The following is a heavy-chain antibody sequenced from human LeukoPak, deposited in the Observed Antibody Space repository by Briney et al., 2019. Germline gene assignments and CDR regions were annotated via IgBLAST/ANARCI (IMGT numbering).Heavy chain of an antibody. D-gene: IGHD1-1*01. Sequence: GRSLRLSCAASEFSFSSYGMHWVRQAPGKGLEWIAYITYNGRSTQYADSVKGRLTISRDNAKNSLYLQLNSLRGEDTAIYYCAREDTTDAFDIWGQGTMVTVSS. CDR2: ITYNGRST. CDR1: EFSFSSYG. J-gene: IGHJ3*02. V-gene: IGHV3-48*04. CDR3: AREDTTDAFDI.